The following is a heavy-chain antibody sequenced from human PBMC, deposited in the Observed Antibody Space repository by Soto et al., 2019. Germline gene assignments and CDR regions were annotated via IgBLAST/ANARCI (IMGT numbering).Heavy chain of an antibody. CDR3: ARARVGPTTTGWLDP. CDR1: GGTFTRYA. J-gene: IGHJ5*02. Sequence: SVKVSCKASGGTFTRYAISWVRQAPGQGLEWMGGIIPIFGTANYPQKFQGRVTITADESTSTAYMELSSLRFEDTAVYYCARARVGPTTTGWLDPWGQGTLVTVSS. CDR2: IIPIFGTA. V-gene: IGHV1-69*13. D-gene: IGHD1-26*01.